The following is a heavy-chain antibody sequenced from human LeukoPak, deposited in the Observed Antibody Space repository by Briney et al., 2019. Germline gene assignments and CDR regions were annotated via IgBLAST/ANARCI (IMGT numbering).Heavy chain of an antibody. Sequence: SGPTLVKPTQTLTLTCTFSGFSLSTSGVGVGWIRQPPGKALEWLALIYWNDDKRYSPSLKSRLTITKDTSKNQVVLTMTNMDPVDTATYYCAHRLVESSSWSYDYWGQGTLVTVSP. V-gene: IGHV2-5*01. D-gene: IGHD6-13*01. CDR2: IYWNDDK. CDR3: AHRLVESSSWSYDY. CDR1: GFSLSTSGVG. J-gene: IGHJ4*02.